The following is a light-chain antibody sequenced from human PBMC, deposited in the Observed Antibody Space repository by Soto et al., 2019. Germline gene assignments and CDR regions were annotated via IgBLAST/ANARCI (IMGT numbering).Light chain of an antibody. Sequence: QAVVTQPPSVSGAPGQRVTISCTGSSSNIGAGYDVHWYQQFPGTAPKLLIYGNINRPSGVPDRFSGSKSGTSASLAITGLQAEDEADYYCQSYDSSLSVVFGGGTQLTVL. CDR2: GNI. CDR3: QSYDSSLSVV. V-gene: IGLV1-40*01. J-gene: IGLJ3*02. CDR1: SSNIGAGYD.